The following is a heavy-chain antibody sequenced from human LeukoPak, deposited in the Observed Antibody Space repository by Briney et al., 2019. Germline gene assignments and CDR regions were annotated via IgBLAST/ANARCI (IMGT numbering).Heavy chain of an antibody. Sequence: SVKVSCKASGYTFTSYGISWVRQAPGQGLEWMGGIIPIFGTANYAQKFQGRVTITTDESTSTAYMELSSLRSEDTAVYYCARGSTRGYSYGYYDYFDYWGQGTLVTVSS. V-gene: IGHV1-69*05. CDR1: GYTFTSYG. D-gene: IGHD5-18*01. J-gene: IGHJ4*02. CDR3: ARGSTRGYSYGYYDYFDY. CDR2: IIPIFGTA.